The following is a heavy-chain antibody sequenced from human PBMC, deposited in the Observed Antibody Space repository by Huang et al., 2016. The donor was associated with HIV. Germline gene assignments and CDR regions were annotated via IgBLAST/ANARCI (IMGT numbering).Heavy chain of an antibody. CDR1: GGSFSGYY. Sequence: QVQLQQWGAGLLKPSETLSLTCAVYGGSFSGYYWSWIRQPPGKGLEWIGEINHSGNTNYNPALKSRVTIAVDTSKNQFSLKLSSVTAADTAVYYCARPTYDFWSGYQNAFDIWGQGTMVTVSS. V-gene: IGHV4-34*01. CDR2: INHSGNT. D-gene: IGHD3-3*01. CDR3: ARPTYDFWSGYQNAFDI. J-gene: IGHJ3*02.